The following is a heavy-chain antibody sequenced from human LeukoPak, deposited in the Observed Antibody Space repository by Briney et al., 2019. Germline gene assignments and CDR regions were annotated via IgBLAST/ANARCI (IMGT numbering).Heavy chain of an antibody. Sequence: GRSLRLSCAASEFTFSDYAMHWVRQAPGKGLEWVALILFDGSNKNYADSVKGRFTISRDNSKNTLYLQMNSLRAEDTGLYYCARAWTYSSGWSASGYWGQGTLVTVSS. CDR2: ILFDGSNK. CDR1: EFTFSDYA. D-gene: IGHD6-19*01. V-gene: IGHV3-30-3*01. J-gene: IGHJ4*02. CDR3: ARAWTYSSGWSASGY.